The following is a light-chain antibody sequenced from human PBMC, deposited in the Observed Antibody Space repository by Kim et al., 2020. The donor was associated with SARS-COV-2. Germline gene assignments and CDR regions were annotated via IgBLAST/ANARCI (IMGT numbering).Light chain of an antibody. V-gene: IGKV3-15*01. CDR3: QQYNNWPWT. CDR2: VAS. J-gene: IGKJ1*01. Sequence: VSPRDRATLSCRASQSVSSNLDWYQQKPGQAPRLLIYVASTRATGIPARFSGSGSGTEFTLTISSLQSEDFAVYYCQQYNNWPWTFGQGTKVDIK. CDR1: QSVSSN.